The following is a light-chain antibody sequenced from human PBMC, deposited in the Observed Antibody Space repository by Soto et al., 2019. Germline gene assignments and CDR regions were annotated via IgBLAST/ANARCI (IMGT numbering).Light chain of an antibody. V-gene: IGKV1-5*03. CDR1: QSIKNW. CDR2: QAS. J-gene: IGKJ2*01. Sequence: DFQMTQSPSALSASVGERVTITCRASQSIKNWLAWYQQKPGQAPKLLIYQASVLQSGVPSRFSGTGSGTEFTLTISSLQPDDFGTYYCQQYNSYSYTFGQGTKVDI. CDR3: QQYNSYSYT.